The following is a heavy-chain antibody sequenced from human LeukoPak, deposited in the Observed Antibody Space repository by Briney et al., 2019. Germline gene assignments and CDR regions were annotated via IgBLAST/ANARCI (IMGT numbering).Heavy chain of an antibody. Sequence: QPGGSLRLSCAASGFTVSSNYMNWVRQAPGKGLEWVSVITSGGNTYYADSVKGRFTTSRDNSKNTLYVQMNSLRAEDTAVYYCARDRAVAAINWFDPWGQGTLVTVSS. J-gene: IGHJ5*02. CDR3: ARDRAVAAINWFDP. V-gene: IGHV3-53*01. CDR2: ITSGGNT. D-gene: IGHD2-21*02. CDR1: GFTVSSNY.